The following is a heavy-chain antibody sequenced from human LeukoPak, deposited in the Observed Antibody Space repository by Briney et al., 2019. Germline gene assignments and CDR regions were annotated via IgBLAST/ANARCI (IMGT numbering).Heavy chain of an antibody. CDR2: ISGDTTYI. CDR3: ANIAAPPTYYYYYYMDV. CDR1: GLTFSSYT. D-gene: IGHD6-6*01. Sequence: GSLRLSCAASGLTFSSYTMHWVRQIPGERPEWVSSISGDTTYIYYADSLKGRFTISRDNTNTSLFLQMNSLRAEDTAVYYCANIAAPPTYYYYYYMDVWGKGTTVTVSS. V-gene: IGHV3-21*04. J-gene: IGHJ6*03.